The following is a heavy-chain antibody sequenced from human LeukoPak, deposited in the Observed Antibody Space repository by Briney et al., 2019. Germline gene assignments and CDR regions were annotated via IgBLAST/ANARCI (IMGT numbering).Heavy chain of an antibody. J-gene: IGHJ4*02. V-gene: IGHV3-23*01. CDR3: AKVGGVFGVVIIHDTSFDY. D-gene: IGHD3-3*01. Sequence: PGGSLRLSCAASGFTFSSYAMSWVRQAPGKGLEWVSAISGSGGSTYYADSVKGRFTISRDNSKNTLYLQMNSLRAEDTAVYYCAKVGGVFGVVIIHDTSFDYWGQGTLVTVSS. CDR2: ISGSGGST. CDR1: GFTFSSYA.